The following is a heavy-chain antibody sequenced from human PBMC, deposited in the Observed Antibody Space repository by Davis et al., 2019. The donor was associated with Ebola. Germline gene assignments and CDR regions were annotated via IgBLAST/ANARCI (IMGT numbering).Heavy chain of an antibody. Sequence: AASVTVSCKASGYTFTGYYIHWVRQAPGQGLEWMGWIHPNSGDTKYSQKFQGWVTMTRDTPISTAYMELNRLTSDDTAVYYCARDRVCSGATCYAYFDFWGQGTLVTVSS. V-gene: IGHV1-2*04. CDR1: GYTFTGYY. CDR3: ARDRVCSGATCYAYFDF. J-gene: IGHJ4*02. D-gene: IGHD2-15*01. CDR2: IHPNSGDT.